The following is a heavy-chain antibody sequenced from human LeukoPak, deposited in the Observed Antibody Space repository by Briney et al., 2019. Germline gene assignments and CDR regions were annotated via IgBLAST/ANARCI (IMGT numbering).Heavy chain of an antibody. D-gene: IGHD3-10*01. J-gene: IGHJ4*02. Sequence: GGSLRLSCAASGFTFSSYAMSWVRHAPGKGLEWVSAISGSGGSTYYAGSVKGRFTISRDNSKNTLYLQMNSLRAEDTAVYYCAKSAPGTRITRSLDYWGQGTLVTVSS. CDR1: GFTFSSYA. CDR2: ISGSGGST. CDR3: AKSAPGTRITRSLDY. V-gene: IGHV3-23*01.